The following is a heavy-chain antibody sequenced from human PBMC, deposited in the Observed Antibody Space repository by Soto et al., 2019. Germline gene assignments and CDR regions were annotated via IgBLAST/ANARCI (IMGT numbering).Heavy chain of an antibody. V-gene: IGHV1-69*08. Sequence: QVQLVQSGAEVKKPGSSVKVSCKASGGTFSSYSINWVRQAPGQGLEWVGRIMPFPDTTNYAQKFQGRVTITADKSTSTAYLELNSLRSEDTAVYYCATITMARGAPNFDYWGQGTRVTVSS. CDR2: IMPFPDTT. D-gene: IGHD3-10*01. CDR3: ATITMARGAPNFDY. CDR1: GGTFSSYS. J-gene: IGHJ4*02.